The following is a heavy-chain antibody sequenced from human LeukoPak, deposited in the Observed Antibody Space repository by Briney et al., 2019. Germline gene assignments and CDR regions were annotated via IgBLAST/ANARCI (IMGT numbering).Heavy chain of an antibody. CDR3: SRGVIVGAAYFDF. CDR1: GFTFGDHG. V-gene: IGHV3-49*03. Sequence: GGSLRLSCTTSGFTFGDHGVSWFRQAPGKGPEWISFIKTKTYGGTTEYAASVKGRFTISRDDSTGIAYSQMDSLKHEDTAVYYCSRGVIVGAAYFDFWGQGTLVTVSS. J-gene: IGHJ4*02. D-gene: IGHD1-26*01. CDR2: IKTKTYGGTT.